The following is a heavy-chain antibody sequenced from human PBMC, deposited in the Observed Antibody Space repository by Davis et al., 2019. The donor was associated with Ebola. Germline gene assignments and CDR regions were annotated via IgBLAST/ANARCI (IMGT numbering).Heavy chain of an antibody. CDR1: GFTFSAYN. CDR2: ISSTSTYI. V-gene: IGHV3-21*01. Sequence: GGSLRLSCAASGFTFSAYNMNWVRQAPGKGLEWVSSISSTSTYIFYADSVKGRFTISRDNAQNSLYLQMNSLRAEDTAVYYCARGRGATPPYYFDYWGQGTLVTVSS. CDR3: ARGRGATPPYYFDY. D-gene: IGHD1-26*01. J-gene: IGHJ4*02.